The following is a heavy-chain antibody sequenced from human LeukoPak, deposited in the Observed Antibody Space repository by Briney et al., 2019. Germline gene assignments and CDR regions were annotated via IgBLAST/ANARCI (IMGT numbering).Heavy chain of an antibody. CDR1: GYTFTSYA. CDR2: MNPNSGNT. Sequence: ASVKVSCKASGYTFTSYAMHWVRQAPGQRLEWMGWMNPNSGNTGYAQEFQGRVTMTRNTSISTAYMELSSLRSEDTAVYYCARRIGYSSGYDYWGQGTLVTVSS. V-gene: IGHV1-8*02. J-gene: IGHJ4*02. CDR3: ARRIGYSSGYDY. D-gene: IGHD6-19*01.